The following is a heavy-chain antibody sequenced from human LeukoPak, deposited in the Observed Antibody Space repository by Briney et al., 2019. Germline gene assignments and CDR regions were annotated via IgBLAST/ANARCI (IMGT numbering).Heavy chain of an antibody. Sequence: SETLSLTCTVSGGSVSSGSYYWSWIRQPPGKGLEWIGYIYYSGSTSYNPSLKSRVTILVDTSKNQFSLKLSSVTAADTAVYYCARDTSYSSSWVRSSTYGMDVWGQGTTVTVSS. CDR1: GGSVSSGSYY. CDR3: ARDTSYSSSWVRSSTYGMDV. V-gene: IGHV4-61*01. D-gene: IGHD6-13*01. CDR2: IYYSGST. J-gene: IGHJ6*02.